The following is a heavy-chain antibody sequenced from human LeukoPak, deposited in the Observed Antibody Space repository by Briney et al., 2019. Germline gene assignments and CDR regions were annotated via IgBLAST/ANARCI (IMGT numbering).Heavy chain of an antibody. V-gene: IGHV3-30*02. CDR1: GFTFSSYG. Sequence: GGSLRLSCAASGFTFSSYGMHWVRQAPGKGLEWVAFIRYDGSNKYYADSVKGRFTISRDNSKNTLYLQMNSLRAEDTAVYYCARDLYSSGWYGGYFDYWGQGTLVTVSS. D-gene: IGHD6-19*01. CDR2: IRYDGSNK. CDR3: ARDLYSSGWYGGYFDY. J-gene: IGHJ4*02.